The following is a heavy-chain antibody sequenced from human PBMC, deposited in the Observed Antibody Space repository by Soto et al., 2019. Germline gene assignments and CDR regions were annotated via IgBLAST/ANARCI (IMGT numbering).Heavy chain of an antibody. D-gene: IGHD7-27*01. CDR2: ISYDGANK. J-gene: IGHJ4*02. CDR1: GFSFSISP. Sequence: GGSLRLSCAASGFSFSISPMHWVRQAPGKGPEWVALISYDGANKFYADSVKGRFTISRDNSKSTLYLQVDSLRPEDAAVYYCARDPKTSGGQHWAFNYFDSWGQGTLVTVSS. CDR3: ARDPKTSGGQHWAFNYFDS. V-gene: IGHV3-30-3*01.